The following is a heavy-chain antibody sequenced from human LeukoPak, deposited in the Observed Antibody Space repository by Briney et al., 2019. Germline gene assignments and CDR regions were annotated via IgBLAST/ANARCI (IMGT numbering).Heavy chain of an antibody. CDR3: ARRGSVTIFGVVITHDAFDI. Sequence: ASVKVSCKASGYTFTSYDTNWVRQATGQGLEWMGWMNPNSGNTGYAQKFQGRVTITRNTSISTAYMELSSLRSEDTAVYYCARRGSVTIFGVVITHDAFDIWGQGTMVTVSS. V-gene: IGHV1-8*03. CDR1: GYTFTSYD. D-gene: IGHD3-3*01. J-gene: IGHJ3*02. CDR2: MNPNSGNT.